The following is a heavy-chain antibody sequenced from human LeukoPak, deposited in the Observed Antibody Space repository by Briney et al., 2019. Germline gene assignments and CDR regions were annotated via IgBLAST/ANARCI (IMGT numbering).Heavy chain of an antibody. CDR2: IYSGGST. CDR1: GFTVSSNY. Sequence: GSLRLSCAASGFTVSSNYMSWVRQAPGKGLEWVSIIYSGGSTFYADSVKGRFTISRDNSKNTLYLQMNSLRAEDTAVYYCARAHNYYDSSGFAFDIWGQGTMVTVSS. J-gene: IGHJ3*02. CDR3: ARAHNYYDSSGFAFDI. D-gene: IGHD3-22*01. V-gene: IGHV3-53*05.